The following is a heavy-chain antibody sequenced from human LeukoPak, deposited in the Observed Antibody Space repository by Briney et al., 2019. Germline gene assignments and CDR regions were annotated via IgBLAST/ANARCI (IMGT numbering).Heavy chain of an antibody. J-gene: IGHJ4*02. D-gene: IGHD5-18*01. CDR3: ARGTTSEVTAGDY. V-gene: IGHV3-53*01. CDR1: GFTVSSKY. Sequence: GGSLRLSCAASGFTVSSKYMSWVRQAPGKGLEWVSVIYTAGSTHCADSVKGRFTISRDNSKNTLYLQMNSLRAEDTAVYYCARGTTSEVTAGDYWGRGTLVTVSS. CDR2: IYTAGST.